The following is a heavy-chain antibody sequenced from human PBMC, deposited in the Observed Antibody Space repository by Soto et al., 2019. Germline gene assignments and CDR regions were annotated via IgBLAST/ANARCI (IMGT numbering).Heavy chain of an antibody. CDR1: GFTFSSYN. V-gene: IGHV3-48*01. CDR3: ARSSQWLVGGLDY. Sequence: EVQLVESGGGLVQPGGSLRLSCAASGFTFSSYNMNWVRQAPGKGLEWVSYIISSSSTIYYADSVKGRFTISRDNAKNSLYLQMNSLRAEDTAVYYCARSSQWLVGGLDYWGQGTLVTVSS. J-gene: IGHJ4*02. CDR2: IISSSSTI. D-gene: IGHD6-19*01.